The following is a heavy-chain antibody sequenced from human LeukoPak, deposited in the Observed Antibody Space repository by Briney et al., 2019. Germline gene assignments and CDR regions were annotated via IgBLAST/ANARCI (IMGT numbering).Heavy chain of an antibody. CDR3: ARGVAGSYYYYYMDV. Sequence: GASVKVSCKASAYSFSTYDINWVRQATGQGLEWMGWMNPDSGNTGYAQKFQGRVTITRNTSISTAYMELSSLKSDDTAVYYCARGVAGSYYYYYMDVWGKGTTVTISS. D-gene: IGHD6-19*01. V-gene: IGHV1-8*03. CDR2: MNPDSGNT. CDR1: AYSFSTYD. J-gene: IGHJ6*03.